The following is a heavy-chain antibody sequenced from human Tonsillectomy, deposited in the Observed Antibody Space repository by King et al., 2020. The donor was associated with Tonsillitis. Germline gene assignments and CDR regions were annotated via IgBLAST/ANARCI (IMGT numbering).Heavy chain of an antibody. J-gene: IGHJ3*02. CDR1: GFTFYAHA. CDR2: IGDGGTRT. V-gene: IGHV3-23*04. Sequence: VQLVESGGGFVQPGGSLRLSCAASGFTFYAHAMNWVRQAPGEGLEWVSTIGDGGTRTNYRDSVKGRFTVSRDNSQNTASQQLSSLGAEDTATYFCVRTLFFPYYGELLSADAGAFDIWGQGTTVTVSS. D-gene: IGHD2-21*01. CDR3: VRTLFFPYYGELLSADAGAFDI.